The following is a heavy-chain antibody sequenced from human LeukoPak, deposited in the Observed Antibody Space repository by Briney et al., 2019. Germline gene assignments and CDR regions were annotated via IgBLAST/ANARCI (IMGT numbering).Heavy chain of an antibody. CDR1: GGTFSSYA. CDR3: ARDYDSRFRYFDINYYYYMDV. D-gene: IGHD3-9*01. CDR2: IIPIFGTA. Sequence: GASVKVSCKASGGTFSSYAISWVRQAPGQGLEWIGGIIPIFGTANYAQKFQGRVTITTDESTSTAYMELSSLRSEDTAVYYCARDYDSRFRYFDINYYYYMDVWGKGTTVTVSS. J-gene: IGHJ6*03. V-gene: IGHV1-69*05.